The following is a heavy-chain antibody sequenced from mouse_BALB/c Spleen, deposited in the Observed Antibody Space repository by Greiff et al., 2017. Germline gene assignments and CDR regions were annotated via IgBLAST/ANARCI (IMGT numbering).Heavy chain of an antibody. CDR1: GYTFTDYN. J-gene: IGHJ4*01. D-gene: IGHD2-2*01. Sequence: EVKLQESGPELVKPGASVKISCKASGYTFTDYNMHWVKQSHGKSLEWIGYIYPYNGGTGYNQKFKSKATLTVDNSSSTAYMELRSLTSEDSAVYYCARYGYDEEYYYAMDYWGQGTSVTVSS. CDR3: ARYGYDEEYYYAMDY. CDR2: IYPYNGGT. V-gene: IGHV1S29*02.